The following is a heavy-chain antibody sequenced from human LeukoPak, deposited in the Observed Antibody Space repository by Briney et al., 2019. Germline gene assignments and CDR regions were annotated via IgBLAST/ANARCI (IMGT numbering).Heavy chain of an antibody. D-gene: IGHD2-15*01. V-gene: IGHV3-23*01. CDR1: GITFSSDA. CDR2: INGGST. Sequence: PGGSLRLSCAASGITFSSDAMSWVRQAPGKGLEWVSAINGGSTHYAGSVTGRFTISRDNSKNTLFLQMNSLRAEDTAVYYCAKGGATTYNYYYYYMDVWGKGTTVTVSS. CDR3: AKGGATTYNYYYYYMDV. J-gene: IGHJ6*03.